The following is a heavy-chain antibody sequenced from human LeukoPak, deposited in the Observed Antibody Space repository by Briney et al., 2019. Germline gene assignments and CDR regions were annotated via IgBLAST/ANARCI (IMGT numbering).Heavy chain of an antibody. CDR3: ARDLRSRYDILTGYYYYYYMDV. CDR2: IIPIFGTA. CDR1: GGTFSSYA. J-gene: IGHJ6*03. D-gene: IGHD3-9*01. Sequence: GASVKVSCKASGGTFSSYAISWVRQAPGQGLEWMGRIIPIFGTANYAQKFQGRVTITTDESTSTAYMELSSLRSEDTAVYYCARDLRSRYDILTGYYYYYYMDVWGKGTTVTVSS. V-gene: IGHV1-69*05.